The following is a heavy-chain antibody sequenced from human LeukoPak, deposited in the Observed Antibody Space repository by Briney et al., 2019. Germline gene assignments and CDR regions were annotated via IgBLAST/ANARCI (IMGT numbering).Heavy chain of an antibody. Sequence: GGSLRLSCAASGFSFSDYSMNWVRQAPGKGLEWVSFISSYSTYIYYADTLKGRFTISRDNAKNSLYLQMNSLRAEDTAVYYCARDSFAGYDSSGYSSYDYWGQGTLVTVSS. CDR2: ISSYSTYI. V-gene: IGHV3-21*01. J-gene: IGHJ4*02. CDR3: ARDSFAGYDSSGYSSYDY. D-gene: IGHD3-22*01. CDR1: GFSFSDYS.